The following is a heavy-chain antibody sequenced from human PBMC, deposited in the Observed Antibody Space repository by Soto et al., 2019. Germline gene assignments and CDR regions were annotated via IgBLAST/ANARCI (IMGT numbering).Heavy chain of an antibody. CDR2: IYYSGST. CDR3: ARDSYYYDSSGYGGGYYYGMDV. CDR1: GGSISSGDYY. Sequence: SETLSLTCTVSGGSISSGDYYWSWIRQPPGKGLEWIGYIYYSGSTYYNPSLKSRVTISVDTSKNQFSLKLSSVTAADTAVYYCARDSYYYDSSGYGGGYYYGMDVWGQGTTVTVSS. D-gene: IGHD3-22*01. J-gene: IGHJ6*02. V-gene: IGHV4-30-4*01.